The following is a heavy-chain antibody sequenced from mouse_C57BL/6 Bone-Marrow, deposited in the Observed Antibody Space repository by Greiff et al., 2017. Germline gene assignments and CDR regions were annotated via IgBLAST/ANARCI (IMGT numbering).Heavy chain of an antibody. V-gene: IGHV1-82*01. J-gene: IGHJ4*01. D-gene: IGHD2-3*01. CDR1: GYAFSSSW. CDR2: IYPGDGDT. CDR3: ARGWLLRTCYAMDY. Sequence: QVQLKQSGPELVKPGASVKISCKASGYAFSSSWMNWVKQRPGKGLEWIGRIYPGDGDTNYNGKFKGKATLTADKSSSTAYMQLSSLTSEDSAVYFCARGWLLRTCYAMDYWGQGTSVTVAS.